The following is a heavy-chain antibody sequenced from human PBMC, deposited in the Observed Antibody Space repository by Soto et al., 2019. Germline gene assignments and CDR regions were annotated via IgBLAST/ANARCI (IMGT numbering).Heavy chain of an antibody. V-gene: IGHV1-8*01. CDR2: MNPNSGNT. D-gene: IGHD3-22*01. Sequence: ASVKVSCKASGYTFTSCDINWVRQATGQGLEWMGWMNPNSGNTGYAQKFQGRVTMTRNTSISTAYMELSSLRSEDTAVYYCASGFYDSSGYYSDAFDIWGEGTMVTFS. CDR3: ASGFYDSSGYYSDAFDI. CDR1: GYTFTSCD. J-gene: IGHJ3*02.